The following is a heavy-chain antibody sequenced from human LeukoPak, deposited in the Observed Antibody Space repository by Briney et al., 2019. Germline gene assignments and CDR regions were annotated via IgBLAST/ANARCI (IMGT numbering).Heavy chain of an antibody. CDR3: ARVESSRWYRPCHFDH. D-gene: IGHD6-13*01. Sequence: PGGSLRLSCAASGFTFSDYSMNWVRQAPGKGLKWVSSISSSSTYIYYADSMKGRFAISRDNAKNSLYLQMNSLRAEDTAVYYCARVESSRWYRPCHFDHWGHGTLVTVSS. J-gene: IGHJ4*01. CDR2: ISSSSTYI. V-gene: IGHV3-21*01. CDR1: GFTFSDYS.